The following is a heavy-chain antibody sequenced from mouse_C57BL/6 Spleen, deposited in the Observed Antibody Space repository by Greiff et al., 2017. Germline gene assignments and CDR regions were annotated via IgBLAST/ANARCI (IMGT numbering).Heavy chain of an antibody. V-gene: IGHV3-6*01. Sequence: EVQRVESGPGLVKPSQSLSLTCSVTGYSITSGYYWNWIRQFPGNKLEWMGYISYDGSNNYNPSLKNRISITRDTSKNQFFLKLNSVTTEDTATYYCARVLLRWDYWGQGTTLTVSS. J-gene: IGHJ2*01. CDR1: GYSITSGYY. D-gene: IGHD1-1*01. CDR2: ISYDGSN. CDR3: ARVLLRWDY.